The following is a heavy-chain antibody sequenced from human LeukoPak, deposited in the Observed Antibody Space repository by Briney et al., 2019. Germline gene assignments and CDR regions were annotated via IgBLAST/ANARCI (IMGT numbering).Heavy chain of an antibody. CDR1: CDSISSGGYY. V-gene: IGHV4-31*03. Sequence: PSETLSLTCTVSCDSISSGGYYWSWIRQHPGKDLEWIGYVYYSGSTYYNPSLKSRVTISVGTSKNQFSLKLSSVTAADTAVYYCARVEYYYDSSGYRAQVFDYWGQGTLVTVSS. D-gene: IGHD3-22*01. CDR2: VYYSGST. CDR3: ARVEYYYDSSGYRAQVFDY. J-gene: IGHJ4*02.